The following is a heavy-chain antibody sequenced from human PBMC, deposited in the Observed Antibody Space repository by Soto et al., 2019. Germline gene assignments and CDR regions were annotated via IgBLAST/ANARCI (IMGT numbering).Heavy chain of an antibody. CDR3: ARDLWSEQQLVLGY. CDR1: GYTFTSYD. Sequence: ASVKVSCKASGYTFTSYDINWVRQATGQGLEWMGIINPSGGSTSYAQKFQGRVTMTRDTSTSTVYMELSSLRSEDTAVYYCARDLWSEQQLVLGYWGQGTLVTVSS. J-gene: IGHJ4*02. D-gene: IGHD6-13*01. V-gene: IGHV1-46*01. CDR2: INPSGGST.